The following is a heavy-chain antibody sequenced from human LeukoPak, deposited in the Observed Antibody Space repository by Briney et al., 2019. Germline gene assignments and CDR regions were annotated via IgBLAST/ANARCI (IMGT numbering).Heavy chain of an antibody. J-gene: IGHJ4*02. Sequence: RPSETLSLTCTVSGGSISINYWSWIGQSPGKGLEWIGYVYNSGSTNYNPSLKSRVTISVDTSKNQFSLKLSSVTAADTAVYYCATLRDGYEFDYWGQGTLVTVSS. D-gene: IGHD5-24*01. CDR3: ATLRDGYEFDY. CDR1: GGSISINY. CDR2: VYNSGST. V-gene: IGHV4-59*01.